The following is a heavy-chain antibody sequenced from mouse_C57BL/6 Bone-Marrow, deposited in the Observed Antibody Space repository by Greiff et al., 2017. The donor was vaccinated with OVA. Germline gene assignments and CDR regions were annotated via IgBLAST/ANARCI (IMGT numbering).Heavy chain of an antibody. V-gene: IGHV1-64*01. J-gene: IGHJ4*01. CDR1: GYTFTSYW. D-gene: IGHD2-4*01. CDR3: ARPYDYDRDYYAMDY. CDR2: IHPYSGST. Sequence: VQLQQPGAELVKPGASVKLSCKASGYTFTSYWMHWVKQRPGQGLEWIGMIHPYSGSTNYNEKFKSKATLTVDKSSSTAYMQLSSLTSEDSAVYDCARPYDYDRDYYAMDYWGQGTSVTVTS.